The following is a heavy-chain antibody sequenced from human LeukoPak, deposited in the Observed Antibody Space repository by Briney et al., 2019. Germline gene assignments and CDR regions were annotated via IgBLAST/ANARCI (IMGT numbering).Heavy chain of an antibody. V-gene: IGHV3-33*01. D-gene: IGHD5-24*01. J-gene: IGHJ4*02. CDR3: ARAIEI. CDR1: GFSFTSYG. CDR2: IWYDGSKE. Sequence: QPGRSLRLSCAASGFSFTSYGMHWVRQAPGKGLEWVAVIWYDGSKEYYADSVKGRFTISRDYSKNTLYLQMNSLRAEDTAVYHCARAIEIWGQGTLVTVSS.